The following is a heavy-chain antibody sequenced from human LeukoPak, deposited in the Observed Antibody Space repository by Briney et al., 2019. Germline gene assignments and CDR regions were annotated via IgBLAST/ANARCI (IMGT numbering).Heavy chain of an antibody. D-gene: IGHD1-1*01. J-gene: IGHJ3*02. CDR1: GFTFSSYS. CDR2: ISSSSSYI. V-gene: IGHV3-21*01. Sequence: PGGSLRLSCAASGFTFSSYSMNWVRQAPGKGLEWVSSISSSSSYIYYADSVKGRFTISRDNAKNSLYLQMNSLRAEDTAVYYCARDTNLWNDAFDIWGQGTMVTVSS. CDR3: ARDTNLWNDAFDI.